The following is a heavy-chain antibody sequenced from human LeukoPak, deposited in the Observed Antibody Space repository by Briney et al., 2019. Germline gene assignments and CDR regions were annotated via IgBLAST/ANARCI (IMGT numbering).Heavy chain of an antibody. Sequence: GGSLRLSCAASGFTFGGYWMSWLRQAPGKGLEGVANIKQDGGEKYYVDSVKGRFTISRDNAKNSLYLQMNSLRAEDTAVYYCARDRGFGQADVWGKGTTVTVSS. CDR1: GFTFGGYW. CDR3: ARDRGFGQADV. V-gene: IGHV3-7*01. J-gene: IGHJ6*04. D-gene: IGHD3-10*01. CDR2: IKQDGGEK.